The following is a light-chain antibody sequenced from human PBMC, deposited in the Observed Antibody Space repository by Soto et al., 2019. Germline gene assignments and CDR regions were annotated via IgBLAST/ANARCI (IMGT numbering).Light chain of an antibody. CDR1: RSNIGSNL. Sequence: QSVLTQPPSASGTPGQRVTISCSGSRSNIGSNLVYWYQHLPGTAPKLLIYRDILRPSGVPDRFSASKSGTSASLAISGLRSDDEADYYCAAWDDTLSAWVFGGGTKLTVL. CDR2: RDI. V-gene: IGLV1-47*01. J-gene: IGLJ3*02. CDR3: AAWDDTLSAWV.